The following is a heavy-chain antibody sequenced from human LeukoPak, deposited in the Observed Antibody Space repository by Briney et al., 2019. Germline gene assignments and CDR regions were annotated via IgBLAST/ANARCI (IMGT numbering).Heavy chain of an antibody. J-gene: IGHJ4*02. V-gene: IGHV4-39*01. CDR3: ARRTYTNNYYFDY. CDR1: GYFISGSSYY. CDR2: IYYSGTT. Sequence: SETLSLTCTVSGYFISGSSYYWGWIRQSPGKGLEWIGNIYYSGTTHLNPSLHSRVTISVDTSKNQFSLKLTSVTAADTALYFCARRTYTNNYYFDYWGQGTLVTVSS. D-gene: IGHD1-1*01.